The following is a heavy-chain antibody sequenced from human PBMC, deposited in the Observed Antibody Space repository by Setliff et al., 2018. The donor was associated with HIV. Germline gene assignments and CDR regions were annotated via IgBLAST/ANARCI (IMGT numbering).Heavy chain of an antibody. J-gene: IGHJ5*02. D-gene: IGHD3-22*01. CDR2: ISGFNGNT. Sequence: GASVKVSCKASGYSFSKYGISWVRQAPGQGLEWMGWISGFNGNTKYGQNFQGRVTMTTDTSTSTAYMDLRSLRSDDTAVYYCAKCSEMLGTPATSSGYYCGWFDPWGQGTLVTVSS. CDR3: AKCSEMLGTPATSSGYYCGWFDP. CDR1: GYSFSKYG. V-gene: IGHV1-18*01.